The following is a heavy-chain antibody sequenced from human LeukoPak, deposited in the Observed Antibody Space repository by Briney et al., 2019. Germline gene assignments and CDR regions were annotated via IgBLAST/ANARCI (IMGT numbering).Heavy chain of an antibody. V-gene: IGHV3-48*04. CDR2: ISSSSSTR. D-gene: IGHD3-22*01. CDR1: GFSFSSYG. J-gene: IGHJ4*02. CDR3: AKGSSDSRPYYFDY. Sequence: GGSLRLSCAASGFSFSSYGMSWVRQAPGKGLEWLSYISSSSSTRYYADSVKGRFTISRDNAKNSLYLQMNSLRAEDTAVYYCAKGSSDSRPYYFDYWGQGTLVTVSS.